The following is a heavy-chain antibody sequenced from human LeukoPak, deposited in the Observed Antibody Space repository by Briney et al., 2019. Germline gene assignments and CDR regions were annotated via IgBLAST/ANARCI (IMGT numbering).Heavy chain of an antibody. V-gene: IGHV3-11*05. CDR1: GFTFSDYY. J-gene: IGHJ4*02. CDR2: ISSSSSYT. CDR3: ARDVITFGGVIAPPDY. D-gene: IGHD3-16*02. Sequence: PGGSLRLSCAASGFTFSDYYMSWIRQAPGKGLEWVSYISSSSSYTNYADSVKGRFTISRDNAKNSLYLQTNSLRAEDTAVYYCARDVITFGGVIAPPDYWGQGTLVTVSS.